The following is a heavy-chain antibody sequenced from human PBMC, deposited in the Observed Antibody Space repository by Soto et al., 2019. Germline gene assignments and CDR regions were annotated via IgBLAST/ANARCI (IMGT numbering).Heavy chain of an antibody. V-gene: IGHV3-33*01. CDR1: GFTFSSYG. CDR2: IWYDGSNK. CDR3: ARGGYCSGGSCYWYFDL. Sequence: LRLSCAASGFTFSSYGMHWVRQAPGKGLEWVAVIWYDGSNKYYADSVKGRFTISRDNSKNTLYLQMNSLRAEDTAVYYCARGGYCSGGSCYWYFDLWGRGTLVTVSS. J-gene: IGHJ2*01. D-gene: IGHD2-15*01.